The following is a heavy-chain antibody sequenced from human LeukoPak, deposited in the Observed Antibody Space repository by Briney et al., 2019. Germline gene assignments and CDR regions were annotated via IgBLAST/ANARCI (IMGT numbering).Heavy chain of an antibody. J-gene: IGHJ4*02. Sequence: SETLSLTCTVSGGSISSYYWSWIRQPPGKGLEWIGYIYYSGSTNYNPSLKSRATISVDTSKNQFSLKLSSVTAADTAVYYCARGKGWLALDYWGREPWSPSPQ. CDR1: GGSISSYY. V-gene: IGHV4-59*01. CDR3: ARGKGWLALDY. CDR2: IYYSGST. D-gene: IGHD6-19*01.